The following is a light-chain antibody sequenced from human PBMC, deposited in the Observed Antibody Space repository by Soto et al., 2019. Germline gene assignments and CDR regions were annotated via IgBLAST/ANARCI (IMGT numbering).Light chain of an antibody. CDR3: QTWGTGIYWA. J-gene: IGLJ3*02. CDR2: LNSDGSH. CDR1: SGHSSYA. V-gene: IGLV4-69*01. Sequence: QSVLTQSPSASASLGASVKLTCTLSSGHSSYAIAWHQQQPEKGPRYLMKLNSDGSHSKGDGIPDRFSGSSSGAERYLTISSLQSEDEADYYCQTWGTGIYWAFGGGTKLTVL.